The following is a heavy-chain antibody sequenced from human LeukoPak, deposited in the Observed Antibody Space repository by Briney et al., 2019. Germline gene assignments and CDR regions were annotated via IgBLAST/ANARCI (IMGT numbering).Heavy chain of an antibody. Sequence: SETLSLTCTVSGGSISSSSYYWGWIRQPPGKGLEWIGSIYYSGSTYYNPSLKSRVTISVDASKNQFSLKLSSVTAADTAVYYCARDLAHCAGDCYSDGFDYWGQGTLVTVSS. CDR2: IYYSGST. CDR3: ARDLAHCAGDCYSDGFDY. D-gene: IGHD2-21*02. V-gene: IGHV4-39*07. CDR1: GGSISSSSYY. J-gene: IGHJ4*02.